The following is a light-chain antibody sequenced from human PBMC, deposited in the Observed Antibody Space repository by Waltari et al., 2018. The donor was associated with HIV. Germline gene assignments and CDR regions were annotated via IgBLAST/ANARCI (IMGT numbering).Light chain of an antibody. J-gene: IGKJ2*01. CDR1: QSISSY. CDR3: QQSYSTPLFGYT. CDR2: AAS. Sequence: DIQMTQSPSSLSASVGDRVTITCRASQSISSYLNWYQQKPGKAPKLLIYAASSLQSGVPSRFSGSGSGTDFTLTISSLQPEDFATYYCQQSYSTPLFGYTFGQGTKLEIK. V-gene: IGKV1-39*01.